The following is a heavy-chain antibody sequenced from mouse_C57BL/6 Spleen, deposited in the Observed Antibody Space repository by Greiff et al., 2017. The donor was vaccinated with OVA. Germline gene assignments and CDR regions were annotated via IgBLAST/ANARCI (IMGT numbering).Heavy chain of an antibody. Sequence: VQLQQPGAELVKPGASVKMSCKASGYTFTSYWITWVKQRPGQGLEWIGDIYPGSGSTNYNEKFKSKATLTVDKSSSTAYMQLSRLTSEDSAVYDCARMECCGSSYGDYWGQGTTLTVSS. CDR3: ARMECCGSSYGDY. CDR1: GYTFTSYW. J-gene: IGHJ2*01. V-gene: IGHV1-55*01. D-gene: IGHD1-1*01. CDR2: IYPGSGST.